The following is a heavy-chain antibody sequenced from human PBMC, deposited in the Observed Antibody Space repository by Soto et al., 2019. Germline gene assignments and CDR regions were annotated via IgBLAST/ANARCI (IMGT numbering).Heavy chain of an antibody. V-gene: IGHV1-24*01. CDR1: GYTLTELS. J-gene: IGHJ6*03. Sequence: ASVKVSCKVSGYTLTELSMHWVRQAPGKGLEWMGGFDPEDGETIYAQKFQGRVTMTEDTSTDTAYMELSSLRSEDTAVYYCATLFGLPAATLSYYYYMDVWGKGTTVTVSS. CDR2: FDPEDGET. D-gene: IGHD2-2*01. CDR3: ATLFGLPAATLSYYYYMDV.